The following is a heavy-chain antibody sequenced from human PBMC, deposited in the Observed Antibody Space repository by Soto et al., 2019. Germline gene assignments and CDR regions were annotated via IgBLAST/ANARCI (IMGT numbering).Heavy chain of an antibody. CDR3: VRDGARGYDMDV. V-gene: IGHV4-59*12. D-gene: IGHD3-10*01. Sequence: PSETLSLTCTVSGGSISSYYWSWIRQPPGKGLEWIGYIYYSGSTNYNPSLKSRVTISVDTSKNQFSLKLSSVTAADTAVYYCVRDGARGYDMDVWGQGTTVTVSS. J-gene: IGHJ6*02. CDR1: GGSISSYY. CDR2: IYYSGST.